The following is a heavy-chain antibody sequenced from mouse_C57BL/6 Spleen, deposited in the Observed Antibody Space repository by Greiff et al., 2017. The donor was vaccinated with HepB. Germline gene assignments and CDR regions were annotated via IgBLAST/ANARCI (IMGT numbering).Heavy chain of an antibody. J-gene: IGHJ3*01. CDR2: ISSGSSTI. CDR1: GFTFSDYG. D-gene: IGHD2-10*02. Sequence: EVKLVESGGGLVKPGGSLKLSCAASGFTFSDYGMHWVRQAPEKGLEWVAYISSGSSTIYYADTVKGRFTISRDNAKNTLFLQMTSRRSEDTAMYYCASYGGWFAYWGPGTLVTVSA. V-gene: IGHV5-17*01. CDR3: ASYGGWFAY.